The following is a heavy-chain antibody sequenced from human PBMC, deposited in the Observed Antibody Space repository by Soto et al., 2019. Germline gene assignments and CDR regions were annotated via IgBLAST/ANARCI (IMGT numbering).Heavy chain of an antibody. D-gene: IGHD3-22*01. CDR1: GYTFRSYG. V-gene: IGHV1-18*04. Sequence: QIQLVQSGGEVKKPGASVKVSCKASGYTFRSYGISWVRQAPGQGLEWVGWISAYNGDTHYAPKFHDRITFTTETSMDTAYMELRSLRLHDTAVYYCARDWSRYYDNSGLIWFYWGQGSLVTVSS. CDR3: ARDWSRYYDNSGLIWFY. J-gene: IGHJ4*02. CDR2: ISAYNGDT.